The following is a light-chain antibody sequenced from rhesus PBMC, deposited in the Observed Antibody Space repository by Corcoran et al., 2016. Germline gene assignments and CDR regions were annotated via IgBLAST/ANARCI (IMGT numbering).Light chain of an antibody. CDR3: CSYTTSSTFI. J-gene: IGLJ1*01. CDR2: GVS. CDR1: SSDLGGYNY. Sequence: QSAPTQPPSVSGSPGQSVTISCTGTSSDLGGYNYVSWYQQHPGKAPKLMIYGVSNRPSGVSDRFSGSKSGNTASLTISGLQAEDEADYYGCSYTTSSTFIFGAGTRLTVL. V-gene: IGLV2S7*01.